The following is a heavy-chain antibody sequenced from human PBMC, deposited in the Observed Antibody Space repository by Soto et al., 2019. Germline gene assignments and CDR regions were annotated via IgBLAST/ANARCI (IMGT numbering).Heavy chain of an antibody. J-gene: IGHJ4*02. CDR1: GFTFSSYS. D-gene: IGHD1-26*01. V-gene: IGHV3-21*01. Sequence: RGSLRLSCAASGFTFSSYSMNWVRQAPGKGLEWVSSISSSSSYIYYADSVKGRFTISRDNAKNSLYLQMNSLRAEDTAVYYCAREALSGSYHPNFDYWGQGTLVTVSS. CDR2: ISSSSSYI. CDR3: AREALSGSYHPNFDY.